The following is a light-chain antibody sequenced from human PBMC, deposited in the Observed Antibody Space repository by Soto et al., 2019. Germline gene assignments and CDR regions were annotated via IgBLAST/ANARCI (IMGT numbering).Light chain of an antibody. CDR3: CSYAGSYTLYV. Sequence: QSALTQPRSVSGSPGQSVTISCTGTSSDVGGYNYVSWYQQHPGKAPKVMIYDVSKRPSGVPDRFSGSKSGNTASLTISGLQAEDEADYYCCSYAGSYTLYVFGIGTKATVL. V-gene: IGLV2-11*01. CDR2: DVS. CDR1: SSDVGGYNY. J-gene: IGLJ1*01.